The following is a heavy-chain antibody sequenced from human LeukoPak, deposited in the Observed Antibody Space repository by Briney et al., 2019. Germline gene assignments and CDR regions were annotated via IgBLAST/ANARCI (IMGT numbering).Heavy chain of an antibody. D-gene: IGHD2-2*01. J-gene: IGHJ4*02. V-gene: IGHV4-59*08. CDR3: ARGPIVVVPEPGTIFDY. Sequence: PSETLSLTCTVSGGSISSYYWSWIRQPPGKGLEWIGYIYYSGSTNYNPSLKSRVTISVDTSKNQFSLKLSSVTAADTAVYYCARGPIVVVPEPGTIFDYWGQGTLVTVSS. CDR2: IYYSGST. CDR1: GGSISSYY.